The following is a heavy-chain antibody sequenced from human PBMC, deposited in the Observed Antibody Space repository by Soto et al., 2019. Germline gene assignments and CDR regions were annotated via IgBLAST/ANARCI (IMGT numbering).Heavy chain of an antibody. V-gene: IGHV4-39*01. CDR2: IYYSGST. J-gene: IGHJ6*03. CDR1: GGYIRSSSYY. D-gene: IGHD4-17*01. Sequence: PSETLSLTCTVSGGYIRSSSYYWGWIRQPPGKGLEWIGSIYYSGSTYYNPSLKSRVTISVDTSKNQFSLKLSSVTAADTAVYYCARQDATVTTRVYYYYYMDVWGKGTTVTVS. CDR3: ARQDATVTTRVYYYYYMDV.